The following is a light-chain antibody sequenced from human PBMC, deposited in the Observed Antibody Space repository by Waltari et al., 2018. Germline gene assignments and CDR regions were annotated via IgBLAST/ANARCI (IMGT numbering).Light chain of an antibody. V-gene: IGKV3-20*01. CDR2: GAS. J-gene: IGKJ3*01. Sequence: GLTQSPGTLSLSPGERATLPCRASQSVTNNCLAWYQQKLGQAPRLLIYGASSRAAGIPDRFSGSGSGTDFTLTIRRLEPEDFALYYCQQYGSSPSTFGPGTNVEIK. CDR1: QSVTNNC. CDR3: QQYGSSPST.